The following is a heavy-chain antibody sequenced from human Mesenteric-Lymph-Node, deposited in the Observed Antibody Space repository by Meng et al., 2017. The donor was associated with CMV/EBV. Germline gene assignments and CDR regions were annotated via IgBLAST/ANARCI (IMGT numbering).Heavy chain of an antibody. J-gene: IGHJ4*02. CDR1: ISSSSCY. Sequence: ISSSSCYWGWIRQPPGQGLEWIGSIYYSGSTYYNPSLKSRVTISVDTSKNQFSLKLSSVTAADTAVYYCARAFLYYDFWSGYHYFDYWGQGTLVTVSS. CDR2: IYYSGST. CDR3: ARAFLYYDFWSGYHYFDY. D-gene: IGHD3-3*01. V-gene: IGHV4-39*07.